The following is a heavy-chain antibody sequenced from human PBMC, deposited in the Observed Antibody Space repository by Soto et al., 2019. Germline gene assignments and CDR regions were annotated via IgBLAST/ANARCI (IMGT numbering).Heavy chain of an antibody. CDR1: GGTFSSYA. CDR2: IIPIFGTA. J-gene: IGHJ5*02. V-gene: IGHV1-69*13. Sequence: ASVKVSCKASGGTFSSYAISWVRQAPGQGLEWMGGIIPIFGTANYAQKFQGRVTITADESTSTAYMELSSLRSEDTAVYYCARDAASYYDSSGNLWGQGTLVTVSS. CDR3: ARDAASYYDSSGNL. D-gene: IGHD3-22*01.